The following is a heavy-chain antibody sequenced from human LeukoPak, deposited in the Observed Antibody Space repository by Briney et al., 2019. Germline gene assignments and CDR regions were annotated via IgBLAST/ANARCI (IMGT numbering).Heavy chain of an antibody. CDR3: ARGRKSYYYYYMDV. CDR2: ISAYNGNT. Sequence: ASVTVSFKASGYTFTSYGFNWVRQAPGQGLEWMGWISAYNGNTNSAQKFQGRVSMTTDTSTSTTYMELSSLRSEDTAVYYCARGRKSYYYYYMDVWGKGTTVTISS. V-gene: IGHV1-18*01. CDR1: GYTFTSYG. J-gene: IGHJ6*03. D-gene: IGHD1-14*01.